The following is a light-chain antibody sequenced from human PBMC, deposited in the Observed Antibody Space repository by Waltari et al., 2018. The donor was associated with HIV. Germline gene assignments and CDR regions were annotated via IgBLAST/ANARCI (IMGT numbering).Light chain of an antibody. Sequence: NVLTQSPGTLSLSPGERATLSCGASQSVRSNYLAWYQQKPGQAPRLLIYGASSRATDIPDRFSGSGSGTHFTLTITRLEPEDFAVYYCQQYGSAYTFGQGTKLEIK. J-gene: IGKJ2*01. CDR1: QSVRSNY. CDR2: GAS. CDR3: QQYGSAYT. V-gene: IGKV3-20*01.